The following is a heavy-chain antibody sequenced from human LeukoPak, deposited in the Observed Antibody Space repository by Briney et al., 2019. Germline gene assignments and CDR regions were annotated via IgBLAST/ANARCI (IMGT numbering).Heavy chain of an antibody. Sequence: SETLSLTCAVYGGSFSGYYWSWIRQPPGKGLEWIGEINHSGSTNYNPSLKSRVTISVDTSKNQFSLNLSSVTAADTAVYYCARRGIYCSSTSCYFDYWGQGTLVTVSS. V-gene: IGHV4-34*01. J-gene: IGHJ4*02. D-gene: IGHD2-2*01. CDR2: INHSGST. CDR1: GGSFSGYY. CDR3: ARRGIYCSSTSCYFDY.